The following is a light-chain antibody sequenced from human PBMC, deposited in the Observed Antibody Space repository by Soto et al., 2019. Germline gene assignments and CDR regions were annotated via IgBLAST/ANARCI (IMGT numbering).Light chain of an antibody. V-gene: IGLV2-8*01. Sequence: QSVLTQPPSASGSPGQSVTISCTGTSSDVGDYNYVSWYQHHPGKAPKLIIYEVSKRPSGVPDRFSGSKSGNTASLTVSGLQAEDEADYYCSSYAGSNNFGVFGGGTK. CDR3: SSYAGSNNFGV. J-gene: IGLJ2*01. CDR1: SSDVGDYNY. CDR2: EVS.